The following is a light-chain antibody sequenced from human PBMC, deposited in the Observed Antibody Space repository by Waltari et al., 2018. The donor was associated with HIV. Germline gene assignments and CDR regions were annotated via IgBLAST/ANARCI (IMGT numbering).Light chain of an antibody. V-gene: IGKV3-20*01. CDR3: QQYGISPRT. J-gene: IGKJ1*01. CDR1: QSVSSSY. Sequence: EIVLTQSPGTLSLSPVERATLSCRASQSVSSSYLVWFQQKPGQAPRLVIYAASSRATGIPDRFSGSGSGTDFTLTISRLEPEDFAVYYCQQYGISPRTFGQGTTLEIK. CDR2: AAS.